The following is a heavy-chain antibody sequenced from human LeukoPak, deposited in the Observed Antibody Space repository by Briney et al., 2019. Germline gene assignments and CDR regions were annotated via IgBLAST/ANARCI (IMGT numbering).Heavy chain of an antibody. D-gene: IGHD6-6*01. V-gene: IGHV5-51*01. CDR3: ARKEYSSSSTSFHFDY. CDR2: IYPGDSDT. CDR1: GYSFTSYW. J-gene: IGHJ4*02. Sequence: GESLKISCKGSGYSFTSYWIAWVRQMPEKGLGWMGIIYPGDSDTRYSPSFEGQVTISADKSISTAYLQWSSLKASDTAMYYCARKEYSSSSTSFHFDYWGQGTLVTVSS.